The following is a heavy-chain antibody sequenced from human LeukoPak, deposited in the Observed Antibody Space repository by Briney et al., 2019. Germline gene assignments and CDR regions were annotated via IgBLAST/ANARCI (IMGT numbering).Heavy chain of an antibody. CDR1: GGSISSYC. V-gene: IGHV4-59*08. J-gene: IGHJ3*02. D-gene: IGHD3-10*01. CDR2: IYYSGST. Sequence: SETLSLTCTVSGGSISSYCWSWIRQPPGKGLEWIGYIYYSGSTNYNPSLKSRVTISVDTSKNQFSLKLSSVTAADTAVYYCARRTRTNYYYGSGSYYNAPGAFDIWGQGTMVTVSS. CDR3: ARRTRTNYYYGSGSYYNAPGAFDI.